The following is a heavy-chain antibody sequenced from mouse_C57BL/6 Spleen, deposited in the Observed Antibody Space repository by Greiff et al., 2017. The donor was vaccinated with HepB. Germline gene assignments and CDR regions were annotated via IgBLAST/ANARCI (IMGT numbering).Heavy chain of an antibody. CDR3: AREGYDYVPFAY. CDR1: GYTFTDYY. V-gene: IGHV1-26*01. Sequence: VQLQQSGPELVKPGASVKISCKASGYTFTDYYMNWVKQSHGKSLEWIGDINPNNGGTSYNQKFKGKATLTVDKSSSTAYMELCSLTSEDSAVYYCAREGYDYVPFAYWGQGTLVTVSA. J-gene: IGHJ3*01. D-gene: IGHD2-4*01. CDR2: INPNNGGT.